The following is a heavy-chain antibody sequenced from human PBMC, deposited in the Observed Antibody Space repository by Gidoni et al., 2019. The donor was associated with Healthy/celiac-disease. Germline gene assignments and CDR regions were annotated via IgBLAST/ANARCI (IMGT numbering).Heavy chain of an antibody. D-gene: IGHD2-15*01. V-gene: IGHV3-11*05. CDR1: GFTFSDYY. J-gene: IGHJ4*02. CDR3: ACSAFSGVDY. CDR2: ISSSSSYT. Sequence: QVQLVESGGGLVKPGGSLRLSCAASGFTFSDYYMSWIRQAPGKGLEWVSYISSSSSYTNYVDSVKGRFTISRDNAKNSLYLQMNSLRAEDTAVYYCACSAFSGVDYWGQGTLVTVSS.